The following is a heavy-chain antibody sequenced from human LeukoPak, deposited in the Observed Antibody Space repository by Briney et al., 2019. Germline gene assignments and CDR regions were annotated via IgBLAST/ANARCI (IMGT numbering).Heavy chain of an antibody. CDR2: IYYSGST. D-gene: IGHD6-13*01. CDR1: GGSISSYY. CDR3: ARATETFSWFLQH. J-gene: IGHJ1*01. V-gene: IGHV4-59*08. Sequence: SETLSLTCTVSGGSISSYYWSWIWQPPGKGLEWIGYIYYSGSTNYNPSLKSRVTISVDTSKTQFSLKLSSVTAADTAVYYCARATETFSWFLQHWGQGTLVTVSS.